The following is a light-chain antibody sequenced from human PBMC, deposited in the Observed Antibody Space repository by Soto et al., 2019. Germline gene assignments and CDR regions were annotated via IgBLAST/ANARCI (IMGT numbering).Light chain of an antibody. CDR1: QSVDND. J-gene: IGKJ4*01. CDR3: QQYNNWPLT. Sequence: EIVMTQSPATLSVSPGESATLSCRASQSVDNDLAWYQQKPGQPPRLLIYDASTRATGIPARFSGSQSGTEFTLTISSLLSEDFAVYSCQQYNNWPLTFGGGTKVDIK. V-gene: IGKV3D-15*01. CDR2: DAS.